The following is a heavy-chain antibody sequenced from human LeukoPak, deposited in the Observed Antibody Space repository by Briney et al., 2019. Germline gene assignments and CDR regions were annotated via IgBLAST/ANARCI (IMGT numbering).Heavy chain of an antibody. CDR1: GFTFSSYA. J-gene: IGHJ6*02. V-gene: IGHV3-23*01. CDR3: AKETFRGTARYYYGMDV. D-gene: IGHD2/OR15-2a*01. Sequence: PGGSLRLSCAASGFTFSSYAMSWVRQAPGKGLEWVSAISGSGGSTHYADSVKGRFTISRDNSKNTLYLQMNSLRAEDTAVYYCAKETFRGTARYYYGMDVWGQGTAVTVSS. CDR2: ISGSGGST.